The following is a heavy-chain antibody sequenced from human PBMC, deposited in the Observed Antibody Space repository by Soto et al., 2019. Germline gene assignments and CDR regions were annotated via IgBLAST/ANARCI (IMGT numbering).Heavy chain of an antibody. D-gene: IGHD1-20*01. Sequence: QVQLVESGGGLVKPGGSLRLSCAASGFTFSDYYMSWIRQAPGKGLEWVSYISSSSSYTNYADSVKGRFTISRDNAKNSLYLQMNRQSAEDTAVYCCASDFPGYNCSGGDSFDPWGQGTLVTVSS. J-gene: IGHJ5*02. CDR2: ISSSSSYT. V-gene: IGHV3-11*06. CDR1: GFTFSDYY. CDR3: ASDFPGYNCSGGDSFDP.